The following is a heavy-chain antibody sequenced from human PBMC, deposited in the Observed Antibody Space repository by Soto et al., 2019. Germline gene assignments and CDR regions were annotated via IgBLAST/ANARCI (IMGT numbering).Heavy chain of an antibody. D-gene: IGHD2-8*01. J-gene: IGHJ4*02. V-gene: IGHV1-46*03. CDR2: INPSGGST. CDR1: EYTFTSYY. Sequence: ASVKVSCKASEYTFTSYYMHWVRQAPGQGLEWMGIINPSGGSTSYAQKFQGRVTMTRDTSTSTVYMELSSLRSEDTAVYYCARARGVYYFDYWGQGTLVTVSS. CDR3: ARARGVYYFDY.